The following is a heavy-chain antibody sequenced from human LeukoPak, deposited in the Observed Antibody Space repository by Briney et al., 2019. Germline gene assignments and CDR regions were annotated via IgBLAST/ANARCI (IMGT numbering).Heavy chain of an antibody. CDR1: GGSISSSSYY. V-gene: IGHV4-39*01. D-gene: IGHD3-3*01. Sequence: SETLSLTCTVSGGSISSSSYYWGWIRQPPGKGLEWIGRIYYSGSTYYNPSLKSRVTISVDTSKNQFSLKLSSVTAADTAVYYCARHESSYYDFWSGYYTGSWFDPWGQGTLVTVSS. CDR2: IYYSGST. J-gene: IGHJ5*02. CDR3: ARHESSYYDFWSGYYTGSWFDP.